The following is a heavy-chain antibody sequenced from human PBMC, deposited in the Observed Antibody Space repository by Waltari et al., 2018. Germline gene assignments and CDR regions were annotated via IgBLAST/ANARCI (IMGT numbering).Heavy chain of an antibody. D-gene: IGHD7-27*01. J-gene: IGHJ4*02. CDR1: GFSLDTYW. Sequence: EVQFVESGGDLVQPGGSLRLACPASGFSLDTYWMHWVRQAPGKGLVWVSRVKSDGSDPVYADSVKCRFTISRDNAKNTLFLQMNNLRAEDTAVYYCARDSNWVLFDYWGQGTLVTVSS. CDR2: VKSDGSDP. CDR3: ARDSNWVLFDY. V-gene: IGHV3-74*01.